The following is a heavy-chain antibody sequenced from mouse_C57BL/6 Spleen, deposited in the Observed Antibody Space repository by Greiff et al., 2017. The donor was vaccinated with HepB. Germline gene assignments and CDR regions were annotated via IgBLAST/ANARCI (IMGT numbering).Heavy chain of an antibody. D-gene: IGHD3-2*02. CDR3: ARVEDSSGYARGYFDY. CDR1: GYTFTSYW. V-gene: IGHV1-61*01. Sequence: VQLQQPGAELVRPGSSVKLSCKASGYTFTSYWMDWVKQRPGQGLEWIGNIYPSDSETHYNQKFKDKATLTVDKSSSTAYMQLSSLTSEDSAVYYCARVEDSSGYARGYFDYWGQGTTLTVSS. CDR2: IYPSDSET. J-gene: IGHJ2*01.